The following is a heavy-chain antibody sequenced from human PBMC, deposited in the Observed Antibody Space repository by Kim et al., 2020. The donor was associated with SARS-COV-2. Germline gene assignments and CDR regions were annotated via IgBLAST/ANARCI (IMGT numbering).Heavy chain of an antibody. CDR1: GFTFSTYA. J-gene: IGHJ3*01. V-gene: IGHV3-30*04. CDR3: ARGYYYDSSGYDNDACDV. D-gene: IGHD3-22*01. CDR2: ISYDGSNK. Sequence: GGSLRLSCAASGFTFSTYAMHWVRQAPGKGLEWVAVISYDGSNKYYADSVKGRFTISRDNSKSTLYLQMNSLRAEDTAVYYCARGYYYDSSGYDNDACDVWGQ.